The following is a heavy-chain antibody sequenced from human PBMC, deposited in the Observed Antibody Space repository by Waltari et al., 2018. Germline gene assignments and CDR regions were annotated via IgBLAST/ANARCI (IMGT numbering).Heavy chain of an antibody. V-gene: IGHV3-7*03. Sequence: EVQLVESGGGLVQPGGSLRLSCAASGFTFSSYWMSWVRQAPGKGPEWVANIKQEGREKVYVDSVKGRFPISRDNAKNSLYLQMNSLRAEDTAVYYCARGYCSSTSCYTLDYYFDYWGQGPLVTVSS. CDR2: IKQEGREK. CDR3: ARGYCSSTSCYTLDYYFDY. J-gene: IGHJ4*02. CDR1: GFTFSSYW. D-gene: IGHD2-2*02.